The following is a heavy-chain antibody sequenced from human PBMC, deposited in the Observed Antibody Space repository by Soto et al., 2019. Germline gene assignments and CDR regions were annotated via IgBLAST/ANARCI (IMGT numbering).Heavy chain of an antibody. V-gene: IGHV4-61*01. CDR3: ARFVRSCSATTCSTRADV. D-gene: IGHD2-2*01. CDR2: IYSGGST. J-gene: IGHJ6*02. CDR1: GGFVNSDTHS. Sequence: TLSLTCTVSGGFVNSDTHSWSWIRQTPGKRLEWIGFIYSGGSTKNPSLRSRVTMSVDTSKNQFSLKLRSVIVADTAVYHCARFVRSCSATTCSTRADVWGQGITVTVSS.